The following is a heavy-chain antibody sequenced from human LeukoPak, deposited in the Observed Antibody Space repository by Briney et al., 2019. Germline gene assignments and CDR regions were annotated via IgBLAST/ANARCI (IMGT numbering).Heavy chain of an antibody. CDR2: INHSGST. Sequence: PSETLSLTYAVYGGSFSGYYWSWIRQPPGKGLEWIGEINHSGSTNYNPSLKSRVTISVDTSKNQFSLKLSSVTAADTAVYYCARERAARVFDYWGQGTLVTVSS. V-gene: IGHV4-34*01. D-gene: IGHD6-6*01. J-gene: IGHJ4*02. CDR3: ARERAARVFDY. CDR1: GGSFSGYY.